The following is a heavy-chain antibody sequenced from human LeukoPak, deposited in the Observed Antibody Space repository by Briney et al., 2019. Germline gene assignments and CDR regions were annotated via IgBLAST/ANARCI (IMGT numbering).Heavy chain of an antibody. Sequence: LGESLKISCKGSGYSFTSYWIGWVRQMPGKGLEWMGIIYPGDSDTRYSPSFQGQVTIPADKSISTAYLQWSSLKASDAAMYYCARQSTTVGFDYWGQGTLVTVSS. V-gene: IGHV5-51*01. D-gene: IGHD4-23*01. CDR3: ARQSTTVGFDY. CDR1: GYSFTSYW. J-gene: IGHJ4*02. CDR2: IYPGDSDT.